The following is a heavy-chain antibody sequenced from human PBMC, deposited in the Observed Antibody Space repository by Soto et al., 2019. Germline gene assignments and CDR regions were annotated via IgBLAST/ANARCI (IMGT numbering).Heavy chain of an antibody. CDR2: IMSKIDGGAT. V-gene: IGHV3-15*01. CDR1: GFTLSNTW. Sequence: KSGGSLRLSCAASGFTLSNTWMTWVRQAPGKGLEWVGRIMSKIDGGATDYAAPVKGRFTISRDDSKNTLYLQMNSLKTEDTAVYYCTIAVDYWGQGTLVTVPQ. J-gene: IGHJ4*02. CDR3: TIAVDY.